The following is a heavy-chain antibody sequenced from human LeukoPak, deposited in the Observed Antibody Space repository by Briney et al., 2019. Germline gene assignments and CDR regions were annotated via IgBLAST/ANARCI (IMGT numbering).Heavy chain of an antibody. CDR2: ISGSGGST. V-gene: IGHV3-23*01. CDR1: GFTFSSYA. D-gene: IGHD3-22*01. Sequence: GGSLRLSCAASGFTFSSYAMSWVRQAPGKGLEWVSAISGSGGSTYYADSVKGRFTISRDNSKNTLHLQMNSLRAEDTAVYYCAKDRGSYYYDSSGYFPDAFDIWGQGTMVTVSS. J-gene: IGHJ3*02. CDR3: AKDRGSYYYDSSGYFPDAFDI.